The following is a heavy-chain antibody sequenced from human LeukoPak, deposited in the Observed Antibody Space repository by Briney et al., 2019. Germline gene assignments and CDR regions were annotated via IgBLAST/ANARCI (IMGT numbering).Heavy chain of an antibody. CDR1: GFAFSSYG. V-gene: IGHV3-23*01. Sequence: GGSLRLSCAASGFAFSSYGMSWVRQAPGKGLEWVSAISGSGGSTYYADSVKGRFTMSRDTSKNTLYLQMNSLRAEDTAVYYCATFDSSGYDFGGFDYWGQGTLVTVSS. CDR2: ISGSGGST. J-gene: IGHJ4*02. CDR3: ATFDSSGYDFGGFDY. D-gene: IGHD3-22*01.